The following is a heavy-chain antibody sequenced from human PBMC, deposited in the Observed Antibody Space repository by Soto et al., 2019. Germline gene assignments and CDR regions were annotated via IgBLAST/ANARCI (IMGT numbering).Heavy chain of an antibody. J-gene: IGHJ4*02. CDR2: SYPSGNT. CDR1: SGSISSDNW. CDR3: ARTYCSGGSCYSDFDY. Sequence: QVQLQESGPGLVKPSGTLSLTCAVSSGSISSDNWWSWVRQPPGKGLEWIGESYPSGNTNYNPSLRSRVTISVDRSKNQFSLKLGSVTAADTAVYYCARTYCSGGSCYSDFDYWGQGTLVTVSS. D-gene: IGHD2-15*01. V-gene: IGHV4-4*02.